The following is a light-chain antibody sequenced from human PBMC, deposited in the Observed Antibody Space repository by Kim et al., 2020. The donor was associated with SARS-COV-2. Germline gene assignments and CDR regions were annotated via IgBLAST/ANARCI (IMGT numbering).Light chain of an antibody. CDR3: NSRDSSGNPWV. V-gene: IGLV3-19*01. CDR2: GKN. CDR1: SLRSYY. Sequence: ALGQTVRLTCQGDSLRSYYASCYQQKPGQAPVVVIYGKNNRPSGIPDRFSGSSSGNTASLTITGAQAEDEADYYCNSRDSSGNPWVFGGGTKLTVL. J-gene: IGLJ3*02.